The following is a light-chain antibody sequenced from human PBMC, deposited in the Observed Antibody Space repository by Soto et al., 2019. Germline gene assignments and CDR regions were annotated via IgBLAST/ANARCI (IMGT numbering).Light chain of an antibody. Sequence: DIQMTQSPSSLSASVGDRVTITCRASQSISIYLNWYQQTPGKAPKLLLYGASTLRSGVPSRFSGSGSGTHFALTINNLQPEDSATYFCLQDHTYPWTFGQGTKVDIK. CDR2: GAS. CDR1: QSISIY. V-gene: IGKV1-39*01. CDR3: LQDHTYPWT. J-gene: IGKJ1*01.